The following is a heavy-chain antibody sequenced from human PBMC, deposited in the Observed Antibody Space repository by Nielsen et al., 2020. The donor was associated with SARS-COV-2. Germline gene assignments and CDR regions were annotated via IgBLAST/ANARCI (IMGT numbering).Heavy chain of an antibody. CDR1: GYTFTSYD. Sequence: VSVKVSCKASGYTFTSYDINWVRQATGQGLEWMGWMNPNSGNTGYAQKFQGRVTMTRNTSISTAYMELSSLRSEDTAVYYCARVRIAARSWFDPWGQGTLVTVSS. J-gene: IGHJ5*02. V-gene: IGHV1-8*01. D-gene: IGHD6-6*01. CDR2: MNPNSGNT. CDR3: ARVRIAARSWFDP.